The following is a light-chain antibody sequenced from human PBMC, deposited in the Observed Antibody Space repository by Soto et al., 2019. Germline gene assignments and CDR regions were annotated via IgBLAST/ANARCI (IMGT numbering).Light chain of an antibody. Sequence: ALTQPASVSGSPGRSITISCTGTSSDVGGYNYVSWYQQHPGKAPKLMIYDVSNRPSGVSNRFSGSKSGNTVSLTISGLQAEDEADYYCSSYTSGSPYVFGTGTKVTVL. CDR2: DVS. J-gene: IGLJ1*01. CDR3: SSYTSGSPYV. CDR1: SSDVGGYNY. V-gene: IGLV2-14*01.